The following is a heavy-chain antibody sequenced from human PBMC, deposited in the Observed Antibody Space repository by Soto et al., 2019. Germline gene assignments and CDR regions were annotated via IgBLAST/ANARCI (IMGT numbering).Heavy chain of an antibody. J-gene: IGHJ6*02. CDR2: FDPEDGET. Sequence: ASVKVSCKVSGYTLTELSMHWVRQAPGKGLEWMGGFDPEDGETIYAQKFQGRVTMTEDTSTDTAYMELSSLRAEDTAVYYCATVASGVLEWQGGDYGMDVWGQGTTVTVSS. D-gene: IGHD3-3*01. V-gene: IGHV1-24*01. CDR3: ATVASGVLEWQGGDYGMDV. CDR1: GYTLTELS.